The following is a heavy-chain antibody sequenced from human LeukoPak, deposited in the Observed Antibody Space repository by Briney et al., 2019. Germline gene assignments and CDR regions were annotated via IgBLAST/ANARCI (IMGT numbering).Heavy chain of an antibody. J-gene: IGHJ4*02. CDR3: ESSGPYY. Sequence: SSETLSLTCGVQGESFSGYYWSWIRQPPGKGLEWIGEVSHSGITNYSPSLQSRVTISVDTSKNQFSLKLTSVTAADTAVYYYESSGPYYWGQGSLVTVSS. CDR1: GESFSGYY. CDR2: VSHSGIT. D-gene: IGHD6-19*01. V-gene: IGHV4-34*01.